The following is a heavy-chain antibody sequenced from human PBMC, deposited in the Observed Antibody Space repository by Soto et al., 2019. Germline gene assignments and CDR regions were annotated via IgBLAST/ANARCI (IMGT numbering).Heavy chain of an antibody. J-gene: IGHJ4*02. V-gene: IGHV4-30-2*01. Sequence: QLQLQASGSGLVKPSQTLSLTCAGSGGSISSGGSSWSWSRQPPGKGLKWIGYMYHSGSTYYNPSLKSRVTIAIDRSKNQFSLKLSSVTAADTAVYYCARVPDYWGQGILVTVSS. CDR1: GGSISSGGSS. CDR3: ARVPDY. CDR2: MYHSGST. D-gene: IGHD2-2*01.